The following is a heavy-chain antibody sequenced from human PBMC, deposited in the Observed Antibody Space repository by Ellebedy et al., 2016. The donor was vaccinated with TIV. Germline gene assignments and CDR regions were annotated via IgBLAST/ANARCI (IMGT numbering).Heavy chain of an antibody. V-gene: IGHV3-23*01. CDR3: AKDRNAGDGYWVFDS. J-gene: IGHJ4*02. D-gene: IGHD5-18*01. CDR2: IVGGGA. Sequence: GESLKISCAASGFTFSNFAMSWVRQAPGKGLEWVSGIVGGGAERYADSVKGRFTISRDNSKNTVDLQMKSLRDEDTAVYFCAKDRNAGDGYWVFDSWGQGTLVTVSS. CDR1: GFTFSNFA.